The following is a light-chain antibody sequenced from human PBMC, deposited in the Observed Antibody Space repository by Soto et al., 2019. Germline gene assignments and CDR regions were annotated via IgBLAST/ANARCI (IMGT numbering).Light chain of an antibody. CDR1: SYNIGKNL. V-gene: IGLV1-47*01. CDR3: SSYRTGGSYV. CDR2: EVI. J-gene: IGLJ1*01. Sequence: QSVLTQPPSASGTPGQRVTISCSGGSYNIGKNLVYWYQQRPGTAPKLMIYEVIDRPAGAPRRFSGSKSGNTASLTITGLQAEDEADYYCSSYRTGGSYVFGTGTKLTVL.